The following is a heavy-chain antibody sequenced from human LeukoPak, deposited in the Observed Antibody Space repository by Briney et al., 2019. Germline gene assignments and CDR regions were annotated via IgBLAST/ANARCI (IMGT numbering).Heavy chain of an antibody. V-gene: IGHV1-2*02. Sequence: ASVKVSCKASGYTFTGYYMHWVRQAPGQGLEWMGWINPNSGGTNYAQKFQGRVTMTRDTSISTAYMELSRLRSDDTAVYYCARDRSGLGNWFDPWGQGTLVTVSS. J-gene: IGHJ5*02. CDR2: INPNSGGT. CDR1: GYTFTGYY. CDR3: ARDRSGLGNWFDP. D-gene: IGHD3-3*01.